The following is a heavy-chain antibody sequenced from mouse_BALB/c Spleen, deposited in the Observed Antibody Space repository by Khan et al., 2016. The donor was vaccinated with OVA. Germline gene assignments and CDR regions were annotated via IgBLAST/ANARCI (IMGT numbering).Heavy chain of an antibody. Sequence: VQLKQSGPGLVKPSQSLSLTCTVTGYSITSDYAWNWIRQFPGNKLEWMGYISYSGSTNYNPALKSRISITRDTSKNQFFLQLNSVTTEDTATYYCARDGSRYNYAMDYWGQGTSGTVSS. V-gene: IGHV3-2*02. CDR3: ARDGSRYNYAMDY. CDR1: GYSITSDYA. CDR2: ISYSGST. J-gene: IGHJ4*01. D-gene: IGHD2-3*01.